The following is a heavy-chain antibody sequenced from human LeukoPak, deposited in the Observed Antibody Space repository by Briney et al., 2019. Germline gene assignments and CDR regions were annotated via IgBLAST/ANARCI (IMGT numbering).Heavy chain of an antibody. CDR3: AKTARIAVAGTDAFDI. Sequence: SVKVSCKDAGGTFSSYAISWVRQAPGQGLEWTGRIIPIFGTANYAQKFQGRVTITTDESTSTAYMELSSLRSEDTAVYYCAKTARIAVAGTDAFDIWGQGTMVTVSS. J-gene: IGHJ3*02. V-gene: IGHV1-69*05. CDR2: IIPIFGTA. CDR1: GGTFSSYA. D-gene: IGHD6-19*01.